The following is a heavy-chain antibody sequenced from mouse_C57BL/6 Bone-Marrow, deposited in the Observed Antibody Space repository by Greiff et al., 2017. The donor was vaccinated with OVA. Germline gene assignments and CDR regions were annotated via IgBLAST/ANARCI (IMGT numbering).Heavy chain of an antibody. CDR1: GYTFTSYW. Sequence: QVHVKQPGAELVKPGASVKLSCKASGYTFTSYWMQWVKQRPGQGLEWIGEIDPSDSYTNYNQKFKGKATLTVDTSSSTAYMQLSSLTSEDSAVYYCARYGYYGSSPYAMDYWGQGTSVTVSS. V-gene: IGHV1-50*01. CDR2: IDPSDSYT. J-gene: IGHJ4*01. D-gene: IGHD1-1*01. CDR3: ARYGYYGSSPYAMDY.